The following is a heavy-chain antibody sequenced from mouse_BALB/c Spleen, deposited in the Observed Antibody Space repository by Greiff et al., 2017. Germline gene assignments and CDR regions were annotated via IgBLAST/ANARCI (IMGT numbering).Heavy chain of an antibody. CDR2: ISSGGSYT. J-gene: IGHJ2*01. CDR3: ARHPYGYDGGYYFDY. D-gene: IGHD2-2*01. V-gene: IGHV5-6*01. Sequence: EVKLVESGGDLVKPGGSLKLSCAASGFTFSSYGMSWVRQTPDKRLEWVATISSGGSYTYYPDSVKGRFTISRDNAKNTLYLQMSSLKSEDTAMYYCARHPYGYDGGYYFDYWGQGTTLTVSS. CDR1: GFTFSSYG.